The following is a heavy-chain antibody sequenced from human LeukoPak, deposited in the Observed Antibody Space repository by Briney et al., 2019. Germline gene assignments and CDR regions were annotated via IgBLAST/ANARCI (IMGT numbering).Heavy chain of an antibody. CDR2: TYYSSKWYS. D-gene: IGHD6-13*01. CDR1: GDSSISKNA. J-gene: IGHJ3*02. Sequence: SQTLSLTCVISGDSSISKNAWNWVGQSPSGGLEYLGRTYYSSKWYSEYAESVKSRITINVDTSKNQFSLQLNSVTPEDTAVYYCARGWARDGFNIWSQGTKVTVSS. V-gene: IGHV6-1*01. CDR3: ARGWARDGFNI.